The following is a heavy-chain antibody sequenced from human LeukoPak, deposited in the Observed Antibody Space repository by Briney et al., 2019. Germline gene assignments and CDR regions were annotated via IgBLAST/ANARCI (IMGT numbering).Heavy chain of an antibody. CDR1: GYSISSGYY. V-gene: IGHV4-38-2*02. J-gene: IGHJ5*02. Sequence: SETLSRTCTVSGYSISSGYYWGWIRQPPGKGLEWIGSIYHSGSTYYNPSLKSRVTISVDTSKNQFSLKLSSVTAADTAVYYCARDSDYGSGSYYNPWGQGTLVTVSP. CDR3: ARDSDYGSGSYYNP. D-gene: IGHD3-10*01. CDR2: IYHSGST.